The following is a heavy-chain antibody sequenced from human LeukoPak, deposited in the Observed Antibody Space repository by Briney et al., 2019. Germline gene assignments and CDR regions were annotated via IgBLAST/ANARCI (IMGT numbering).Heavy chain of an antibody. CDR2: ISSSSSYI. D-gene: IGHD3-10*01. CDR3: ARGPMGGVRDYYYYMDV. CDR1: GFTFSMYR. Sequence: PGGSLRLSCAAAGFTFSMYRMNCVRQAPGEGLECVSSISSSSSYIYYADSVKGRFTISRDNAKNSLYLQMNSLRAEDTAMYYCARGPMGGVRDYYYYMDVWGKGTTVTVSS. V-gene: IGHV3-21*01. J-gene: IGHJ6*03.